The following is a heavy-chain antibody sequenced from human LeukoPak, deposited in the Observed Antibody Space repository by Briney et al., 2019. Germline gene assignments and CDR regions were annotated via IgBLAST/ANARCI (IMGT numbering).Heavy chain of an antibody. CDR1: HYFISDGAF. J-gene: IGHJ4*02. D-gene: IGHD2-21*02. Sequence: PSETLSLTCTVSHYFISDGAFWGWIRQPPGKGLEWVANVNHRGITLYNPSLESRVAISVDTSKNQFFLRVTSVTAADTAIYYCVRDPSEAADFFFDSWGQGTLVTVSS. CDR3: VRDPSEAADFFFDS. V-gene: IGHV4-38-2*02. CDR2: VNHRGIT.